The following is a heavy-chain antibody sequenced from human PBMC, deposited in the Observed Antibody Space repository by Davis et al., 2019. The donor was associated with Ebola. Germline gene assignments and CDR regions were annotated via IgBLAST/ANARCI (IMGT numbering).Heavy chain of an antibody. J-gene: IGHJ5*02. V-gene: IGHV3-30-3*01. CDR1: GFTFSSYA. D-gene: IGHD3-22*01. CDR3: ARVLGSGYWGGWFDP. CDR2: ISYDGSNK. Sequence: PGGSLRLSCAASGFTFSSYAMHWVRQAPGKGLEWVAVISYDGSNKYYADSVKGRFTISRDNSKNTLYLQMNSLRAEDTAVYYCARVLGSGYWGGWFDPWGQGTLVTVSS.